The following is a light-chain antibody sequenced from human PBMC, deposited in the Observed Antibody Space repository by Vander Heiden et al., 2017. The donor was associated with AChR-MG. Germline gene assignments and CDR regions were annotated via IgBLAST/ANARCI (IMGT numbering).Light chain of an antibody. Sequence: QSVLTQPPSASGTPGQRVTISCSGSSSNIRSNTVNWYQQLPGTAPRLLIYNNNQRPSGVPDRFSGSKSGTSASLAISGLQSEDEADYYCAAWDDSLNVLFGGGTKLTGL. J-gene: IGLJ2*01. CDR1: SSNIRSNT. CDR2: NNN. CDR3: AAWDDSLNVL. V-gene: IGLV1-44*01.